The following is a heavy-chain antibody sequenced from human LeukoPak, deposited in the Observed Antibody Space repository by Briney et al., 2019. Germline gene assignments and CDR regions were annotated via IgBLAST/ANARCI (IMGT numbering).Heavy chain of an antibody. CDR3: ARSGDGEWLYDY. CDR1: GFTFSSYA. CDR2: ISGSGGST. J-gene: IGHJ4*02. V-gene: IGHV3-23*01. D-gene: IGHD3-3*01. Sequence: GGSLRLSCAASGFTFSSYAMSWVRQAPGKGLEWVSAISGSGGSTYYADSVKGRFTISRDNAKNSLYLQMNSLRAEDTAVYHCARSGDGEWLYDYWGQGTLVTVSS.